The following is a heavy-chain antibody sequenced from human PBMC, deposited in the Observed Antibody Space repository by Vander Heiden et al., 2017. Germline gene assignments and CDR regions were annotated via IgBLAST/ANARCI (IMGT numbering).Heavy chain of an antibody. D-gene: IGHD4-4*01. CDR2: ISWNSNTI. V-gene: IGHV3-9*01. CDR1: GFTFDDYA. J-gene: IGHJ6*02. CDR3: AKDGRGGNSQYYGLDV. Sequence: EVQLVESGGGLVQPGRPLRLSCAASGFTFDDYAKHGVRQAPGKGLEWVSIISWNSNTIGYADSVRGRFTISRDNAKNSLYLQMNSLRTEDTALYYCAKDGRGGNSQYYGLDVWGRGTTVTVSS.